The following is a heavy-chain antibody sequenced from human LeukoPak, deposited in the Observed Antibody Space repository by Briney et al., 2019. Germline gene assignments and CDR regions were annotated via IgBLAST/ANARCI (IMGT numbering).Heavy chain of an antibody. D-gene: IGHD6-13*01. Sequence: GRSLRLSCAASGFTFSSYGMHWVRQAPGKGLEWVAVIWYDGSNKYYADSVKGRFTISRDNSENTLYLQMNSLRAEDTAVYYCARVSTAGDEAAGGFDYWGQGTLVTVSS. CDR3: ARVSTAGDEAAGGFDY. CDR2: IWYDGSNK. J-gene: IGHJ4*02. CDR1: GFTFSSYG. V-gene: IGHV3-33*01.